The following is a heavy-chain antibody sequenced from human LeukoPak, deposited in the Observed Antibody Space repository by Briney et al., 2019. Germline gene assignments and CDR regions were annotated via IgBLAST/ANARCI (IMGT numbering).Heavy chain of an antibody. CDR1: GFTFSSYG. V-gene: IGHV3-33*01. D-gene: IGHD3-22*01. Sequence: PGRSLRLSCAASGFTFSSYGMHWVRQAPGKGLEWVAVIWHDGSNKYYADSVKGRFTISRDNSKNTLYLQMNSLRAEDTAVYYCARVSSSGYYADYWGQGTLVTVSS. CDR3: ARVSSSGYYADY. CDR2: IWHDGSNK. J-gene: IGHJ4*02.